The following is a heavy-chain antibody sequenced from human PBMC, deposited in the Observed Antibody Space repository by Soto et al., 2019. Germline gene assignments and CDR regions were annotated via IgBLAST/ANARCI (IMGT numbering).Heavy chain of an antibody. V-gene: IGHV3-23*01. D-gene: IGHD4-17*01. Sequence: EVQLLEAGGGLVQPGGSLRLSCAASGFSFRNYGMSWVRQAPGKGLEWLSAIIGNGDTAYYADSVRGRFTISTDNSKNTLYLQLHDLGAEDTAIYYCAKDYDYGDSLPFDYWGQGTLVTVSS. CDR3: AKDYDYGDSLPFDY. J-gene: IGHJ4*02. CDR1: GFSFRNYG. CDR2: IIGNGDTA.